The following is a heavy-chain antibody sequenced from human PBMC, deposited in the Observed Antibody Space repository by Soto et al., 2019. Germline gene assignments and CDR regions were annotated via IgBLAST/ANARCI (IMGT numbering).Heavy chain of an antibody. CDR3: ARGPTVGDI. V-gene: IGHV1-18*01. CDR2: IRVKNGNT. J-gene: IGHJ3*02. CDR1: GYTSNSYG. D-gene: IGHD2-21*02. Sequence: QVQLVQSGGEVKKPGASVKVSCKASGYTSNSYGISWVRQAPGQGLEWMGWIRVKNGNTNYAQNFQGRFTMTTDTSTSTAYMELRSLRSDDTAVYYCARGPTVGDIWGQGTMVTVSS.